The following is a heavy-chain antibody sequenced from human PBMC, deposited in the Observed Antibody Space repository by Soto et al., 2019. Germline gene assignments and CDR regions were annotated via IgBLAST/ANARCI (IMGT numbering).Heavy chain of an antibody. D-gene: IGHD1-26*01. V-gene: IGHV3-23*01. Sequence: GGSLRLSCAASGFTFSSYAMSWVRQAPGKGLEWVSAISGSGDSTYYADSVKGRFAISRDNSKNTLYLQMNSLRAEDTAVYYCAKPTPPSRPYTGSYWVFDYWGQGTLVTVSS. CDR3: AKPTPPSRPYTGSYWVFDY. J-gene: IGHJ4*02. CDR1: GFTFSSYA. CDR2: ISGSGDST.